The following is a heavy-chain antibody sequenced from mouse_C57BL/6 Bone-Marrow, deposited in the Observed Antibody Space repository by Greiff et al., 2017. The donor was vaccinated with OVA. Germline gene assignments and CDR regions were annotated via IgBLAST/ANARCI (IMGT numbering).Heavy chain of an antibody. J-gene: IGHJ4*01. CDR3: ARDSSGYAMDY. Sequence: QVQLKQPGAELVKPGASVKMSCKASGYTFTSYWITWVKQRPGQGLEWIGDIYPGSGSTNYNEKFKSKATLTVDTSSSTAYMQLSSLTSEDSAVYYCARDSSGYAMDYWGQGTSVTVSS. V-gene: IGHV1-55*01. CDR1: GYTFTSYW. D-gene: IGHD3-2*02. CDR2: IYPGSGST.